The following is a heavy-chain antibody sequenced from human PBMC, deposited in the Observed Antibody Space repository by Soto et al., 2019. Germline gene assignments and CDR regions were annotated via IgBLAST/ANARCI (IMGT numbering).Heavy chain of an antibody. CDR2: IYYSGST. V-gene: IGHV4-39*01. J-gene: IGHJ4*02. CDR3: ARPHYYDSSGYYYKGEPEPQPFDY. D-gene: IGHD3-22*01. Sequence: SETLSLTCTVSGGSISSSSYYWGWIRQPPGKGLEWIGSIYYSGSTYYNPSLKSRVTISVDTSKNQFSLKLSSVTAADTAVYYCARPHYYDSSGYYYKGEPEPQPFDYWGQGTLVTVSS. CDR1: GGSISSSSYY.